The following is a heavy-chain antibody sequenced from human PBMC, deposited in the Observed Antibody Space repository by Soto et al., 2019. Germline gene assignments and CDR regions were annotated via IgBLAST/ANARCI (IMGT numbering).Heavy chain of an antibody. Sequence: QVQLVQSGAEVKKPGASVKVSCKASGYTFTGYYMHWVRQAPGQGLEWMGWINPNSGGTNYAQKFQGWVTMTRDTSISTAYMELSRLRSDDTAVYYCARFYDILTGYDDYYYGMDVWGQGTTVTVSS. CDR2: INPNSGGT. J-gene: IGHJ6*02. CDR3: ARFYDILTGYDDYYYGMDV. CDR1: GYTFTGYY. D-gene: IGHD3-9*01. V-gene: IGHV1-2*04.